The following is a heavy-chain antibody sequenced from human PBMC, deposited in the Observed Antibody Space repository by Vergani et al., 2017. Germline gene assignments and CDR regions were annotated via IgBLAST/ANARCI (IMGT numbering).Heavy chain of an antibody. V-gene: IGHV3-23*01. CDR3: AKQVGFLEWFRRLYYYYGMDV. CDR2: ISGSGGST. Sequence: EVQLLESGGGLVQPGGSLRLSCAASGFTFSSYAMSWVRQAPGKGLEWVSAISGSGGSTYYADSVKGRFTISRDNSKNTLYLQMNSLRAEDTAVYYCAKQVGFLEWFRRLYYYYGMDVWGQGTTVTVSS. J-gene: IGHJ6*02. CDR1: GFTFSSYA. D-gene: IGHD3-3*01.